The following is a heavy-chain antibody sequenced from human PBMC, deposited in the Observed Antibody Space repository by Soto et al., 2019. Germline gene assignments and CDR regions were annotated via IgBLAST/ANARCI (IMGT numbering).Heavy chain of an antibody. CDR3: ARGCAVVPAYSNWFDP. Sequence: PSETLSLTCAVYGGSFSGYYWSWIRQPPGKGLEWIGEINHSGSTNYNPSLKSRVTISVDTSKNQFSLKLSSVTAADTAVYYCARGCAVVPAYSNWFDPWGQGTQVTVSS. CDR2: INHSGST. J-gene: IGHJ5*02. V-gene: IGHV4-34*01. D-gene: IGHD2-2*01. CDR1: GGSFSGYY.